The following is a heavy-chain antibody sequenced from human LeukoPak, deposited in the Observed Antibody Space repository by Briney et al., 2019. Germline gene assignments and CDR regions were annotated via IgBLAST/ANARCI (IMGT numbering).Heavy chain of an antibody. J-gene: IGHJ1*01. V-gene: IGHV4-4*02. CDR3: TTNGWYCLDH. Sequence: SGTLFLTCAVSVRSINSDNWWSWVRQPPGKRLEWIGEIHHRGGTNYNPSLQSRVTISVDKSNNHFSLRLTSVTAADTAVYYCTTNGWYCLDHWGQGALVTVSS. CDR1: VRSINSDNW. D-gene: IGHD6-19*01. CDR2: IHHRGGT.